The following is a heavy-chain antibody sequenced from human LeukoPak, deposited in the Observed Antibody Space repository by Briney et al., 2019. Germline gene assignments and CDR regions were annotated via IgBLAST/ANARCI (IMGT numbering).Heavy chain of an antibody. V-gene: IGHV4-4*07. D-gene: IGHD4-17*01. J-gene: IGHJ5*02. CDR3: ARDLVYGDYGWFDP. CDR2: IYTSGST. Sequence: SETLSLTCTVSGGSISSYYWSWIRQPAGKGLEWIGRIYTSGSTNYKSSLKSRVTMSVDTSKNQLSLKLSSVTAADTAVYYCARDLVYGDYGWFDPWGQGTLVTVSS. CDR1: GGSISSYY.